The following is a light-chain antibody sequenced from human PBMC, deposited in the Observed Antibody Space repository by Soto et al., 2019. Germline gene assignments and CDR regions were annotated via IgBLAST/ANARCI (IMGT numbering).Light chain of an antibody. V-gene: IGLV1-44*01. CDR1: SSNIGSNT. J-gene: IGLJ1*01. CDR2: SNN. Sequence: QSVLTQPPSASGTPGQRVTISCSGSSSNIGSNTVNWYQQLPGTAPKLLIYSNNQRPSGVPDRFSGSKSGTSASLAISGLQCEDEADYYCAAWVDSLNGYVFGTGTKVTVL. CDR3: AAWVDSLNGYV.